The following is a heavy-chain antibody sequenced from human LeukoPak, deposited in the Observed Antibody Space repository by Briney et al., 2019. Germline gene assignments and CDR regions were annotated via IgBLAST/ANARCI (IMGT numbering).Heavy chain of an antibody. Sequence: SVKVSCKASGGTFSSYAISWVRQAPGQGLEWMGGIIPIFGTANYAQKFQGRVTITADESTSTAYMELSSLRSEDTAVYYCARGGRQWLFPFDYWGQGTLVTVSS. V-gene: IGHV1-69*13. CDR1: GGTFSSYA. CDR2: IIPIFGTA. D-gene: IGHD6-19*01. CDR3: ARGGRQWLFPFDY. J-gene: IGHJ4*02.